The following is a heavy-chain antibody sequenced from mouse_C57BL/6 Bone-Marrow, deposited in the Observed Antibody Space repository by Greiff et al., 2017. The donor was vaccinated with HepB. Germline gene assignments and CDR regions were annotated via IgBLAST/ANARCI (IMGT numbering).Heavy chain of an antibody. V-gene: IGHV1-74*01. CDR1: GYTFTSYW. CDR2: IHPSDSDT. CDR3: ASIDGYYLFAY. Sequence: QVQLQQPGAELVKPGASVKVSCKASGYTFTSYWMHWVKQRPGQGLEWIGRIHPSDSDTNYNQKFKGKATLTVDKSSSTAYMQLSILTSEDSAVYYCASIDGYYLFAYWGQGTLVTVSA. D-gene: IGHD2-3*01. J-gene: IGHJ3*01.